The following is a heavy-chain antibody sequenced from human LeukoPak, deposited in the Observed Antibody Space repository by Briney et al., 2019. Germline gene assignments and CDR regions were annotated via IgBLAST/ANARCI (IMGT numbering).Heavy chain of an antibody. CDR3: ARDGYGGNPMLDFDY. J-gene: IGHJ4*02. V-gene: IGHV3-21*01. D-gene: IGHD4-23*01. CDR2: ISSSGSYI. CDR1: GFAFGGYS. Sequence: GGSLRLSCAASGFAFGGYSMNWVRQAPGKGLEWVSSISSSGSYIYYADSVKGRFTISRDNTKNSLYLQMNSLRAEDTAVYYCARDGYGGNPMLDFDYWGQGTLATVSS.